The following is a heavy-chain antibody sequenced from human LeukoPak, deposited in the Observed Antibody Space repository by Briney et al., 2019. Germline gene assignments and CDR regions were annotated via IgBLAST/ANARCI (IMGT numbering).Heavy chain of an antibody. CDR3: ARGLYCSSTSCYTGNWFDR. J-gene: IGHJ5*02. V-gene: IGHV4-34*01. D-gene: IGHD2-2*02. Sequence: SETLSLTCAVYGGSFSGYYWSWIRQPPGKGLEWIGEINHSGSTNYNPSLKSRVTISVDTSKNQFSLKLSSVTAADTAVYYCARGLYCSSTSCYTGNWFDRWGQGTLVTVSS. CDR2: INHSGST. CDR1: GGSFSGYY.